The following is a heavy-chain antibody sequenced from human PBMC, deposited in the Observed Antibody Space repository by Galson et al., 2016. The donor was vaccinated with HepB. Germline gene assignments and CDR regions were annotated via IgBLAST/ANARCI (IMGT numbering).Heavy chain of an antibody. J-gene: IGHJ6*02. V-gene: IGHV3-23*01. D-gene: IGHD2-21*02. CDR1: GFTFTNYI. CDR2: ISGSGSDT. CDR3: TRDDSYGLDV. Sequence: SLRLSCAASGFTFTNYIMSWVRQAPGKGLEWVSAISGSGSDTYYLDFAKGRFTISRDNAKNTVHLQMNSLRAEDTAIYYCTRDDSYGLDVWGQGTTVTVSS.